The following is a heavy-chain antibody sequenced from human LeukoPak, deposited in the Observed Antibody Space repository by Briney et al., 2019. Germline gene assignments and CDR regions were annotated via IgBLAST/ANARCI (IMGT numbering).Heavy chain of an antibody. Sequence: SETLSFTCTVSGGSISRYFWSWIRQPPGKGLEWIGYIYYSGSTNYNPSLKSRVTMSVDTSKNQFSLKLSSVTAADTAVYYCARIDRAVAGTIDYWGQGTLVTVSS. CDR1: GGSISRYF. CDR3: ARIDRAVAGTIDY. D-gene: IGHD6-19*01. CDR2: IYYSGST. J-gene: IGHJ4*02. V-gene: IGHV4-59*08.